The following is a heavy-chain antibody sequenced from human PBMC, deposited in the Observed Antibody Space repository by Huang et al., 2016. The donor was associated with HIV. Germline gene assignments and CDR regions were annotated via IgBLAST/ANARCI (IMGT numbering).Heavy chain of an antibody. CDR1: GHSLTALS. J-gene: IGHJ3*02. D-gene: IGHD3-22*01. Sequence: QVQLVQSGAEVKKPGASVKVSCKVSGHSLTALSMHWVRQAPGKGLEWMGGLDPGHGKTVFAQNFQGRVTRTEDTSTDTAYMELSSLRSDDTAVYYCATAGGSSGYGGFDIWGRGTMVTVSS. CDR2: LDPGHGKT. CDR3: ATAGGSSGYGGFDI. V-gene: IGHV1-24*01.